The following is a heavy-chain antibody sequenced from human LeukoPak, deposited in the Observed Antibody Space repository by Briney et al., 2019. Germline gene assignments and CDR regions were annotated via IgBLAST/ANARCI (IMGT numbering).Heavy chain of an antibody. CDR3: AKAYGDYGEDWYFDL. D-gene: IGHD4-17*01. CDR2: ISWNSGSI. J-gene: IGHJ2*01. Sequence: GGSLRLSCAASGFTFDDYAMHWVRQAPGKGLEWVSGISWNSGSIGYADSVKGRFTISRDNAKNSLYLQMNSLRAEDMALYYCAKAYGDYGEDWYFDLWGRGTLVTVSS. V-gene: IGHV3-9*03. CDR1: GFTFDDYA.